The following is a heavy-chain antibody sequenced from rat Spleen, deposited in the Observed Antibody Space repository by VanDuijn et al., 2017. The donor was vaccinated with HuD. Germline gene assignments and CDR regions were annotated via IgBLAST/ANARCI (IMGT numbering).Heavy chain of an antibody. D-gene: IGHD4-6*01. V-gene: IGHV5-17*01. CDR1: GFTFRNYA. Sequence: EVQLVESGGGLVQPGRSLKLSCAASGFTFRNYAMAWVRQAPKKGLEWVATIIYDGSKIYYRDSVKGRFTISRDIAKSTLYLQMNDLRSEDTATYYCTRGTYFRHWGQGVMVTVSS. J-gene: IGHJ2*01. CDR2: IIYDGSKI. CDR3: TRGTYFRH.